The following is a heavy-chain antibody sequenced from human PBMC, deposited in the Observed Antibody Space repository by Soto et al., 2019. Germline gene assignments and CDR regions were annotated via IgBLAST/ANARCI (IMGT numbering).Heavy chain of an antibody. CDR1: GYTFTSYY. V-gene: IGHV1-46*03. D-gene: IGHD3-10*01. J-gene: IGHJ6*03. Sequence: ASVKVSCKASGYTFTSYYMHWVRQAPGQGLEWMGIINPSGGSTSYAQKFQGRVTMTRDTSTSTVYMELSSLRSEDTAVYYCARDRVYGSGSHQYYYYYYMDVWGKGTTVTVSS. CDR3: ARDRVYGSGSHQYYYYYYMDV. CDR2: INPSGGST.